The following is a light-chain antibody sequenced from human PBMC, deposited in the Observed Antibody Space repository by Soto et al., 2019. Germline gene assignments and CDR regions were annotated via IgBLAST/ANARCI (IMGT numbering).Light chain of an antibody. V-gene: IGLV1-40*01. CDR2: GNS. CDR3: QSYDISLGGSGV. J-gene: IGLJ1*01. CDR1: SSNIGAGYD. Sequence: QSVLTQPPSVSGAPGQRVTISCTGSSSNIGAGYDVHWYQQLPGTAPKLLIYGNSNRPSWVPDRFSGSKSGTSASLAITGLQAEDEADYYCQSYDISLGGSGVFGTGTKLTVL.